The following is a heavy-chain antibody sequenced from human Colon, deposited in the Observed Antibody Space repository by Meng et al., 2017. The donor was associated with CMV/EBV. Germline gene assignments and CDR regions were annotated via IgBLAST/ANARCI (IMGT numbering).Heavy chain of an antibody. D-gene: IGHD3-9*01. Sequence: LTCAVYGGSFSDYYWRWIRKHRGKGLEWIGEINHSGSTNYNPSLKSRVTIPVDTSKNQFSLQLNSVTAADTAVYYCATFTLRYFDWPWGQGTLVTVSS. J-gene: IGHJ5*02. CDR1: GGSFSDYY. CDR3: ATFTLRYFDWP. V-gene: IGHV4-34*01. CDR2: INHSGST.